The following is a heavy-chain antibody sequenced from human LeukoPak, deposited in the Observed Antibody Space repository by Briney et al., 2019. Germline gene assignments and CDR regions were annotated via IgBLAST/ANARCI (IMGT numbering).Heavy chain of an antibody. D-gene: IGHD5-24*01. CDR1: GFTLNIYA. J-gene: IGHJ1*01. CDR2: ISETSRKT. CDR3: VQEARRDGYKLAPVAEH. Sequence: PGGSLRLSCAASGFTLNIYAIGWVRQARGKGLEWVSAISETSRKTYYADSVKGRFTISRDNSKNTLYLQMNGLRDEDTAVYYCVQEARRDGYKLAPVAEHWGQGTLVTVSS. V-gene: IGHV3-23*01.